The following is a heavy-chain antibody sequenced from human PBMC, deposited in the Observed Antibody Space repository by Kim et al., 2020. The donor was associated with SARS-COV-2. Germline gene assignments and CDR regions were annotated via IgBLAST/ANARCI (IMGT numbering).Heavy chain of an antibody. Sequence: GGSLRLSCAASGFTFSSYAMHWVRQAPGKGLEWVAVISYDGSNKYYADSVKGRFTISRDNSKNTLYLQMNSLRAEDTAVYYCARALGGSGTSAGLYWGQGTLVTVSS. CDR1: GFTFSSYA. D-gene: IGHD3-10*01. J-gene: IGHJ4*02. V-gene: IGHV3-30-3*01. CDR3: ARALGGSGTSAGLY. CDR2: ISYDGSNK.